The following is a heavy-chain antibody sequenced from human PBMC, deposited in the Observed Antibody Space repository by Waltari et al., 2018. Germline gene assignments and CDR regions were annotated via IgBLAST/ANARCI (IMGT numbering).Heavy chain of an antibody. CDR3: AREGPSVYCTNGVCYFYYFDY. CDR1: GGSISSYY. J-gene: IGHJ4*02. D-gene: IGHD2-8*01. Sequence: QVQLQESGPGLVKPSETLSLTCTVSGGSISSYYWSWIRQPAGKGLEWIGRIYTSGSTNYKPSLKSRVTMSVDTSKNQFSLKLSSVTAADTAVYYCAREGPSVYCTNGVCYFYYFDYWGQGTLVTVSS. V-gene: IGHV4-4*07. CDR2: IYTSGST.